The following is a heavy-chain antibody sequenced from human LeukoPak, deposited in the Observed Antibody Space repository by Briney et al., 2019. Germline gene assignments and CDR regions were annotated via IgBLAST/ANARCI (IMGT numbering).Heavy chain of an antibody. CDR3: MFWGTDKH. Sequence: GGSLSLSCAFSGSTFRTYWMNWVRQAPGKGPEWVANINPGGNEIRSVDSVKGRFIISRDNANNSLDLQMSSLRVEDTAVYNCMFWGTDKHWGQGILVTVAS. D-gene: IGHD3-10*02. V-gene: IGHV3-7*01. CDR1: GSTFRTYW. J-gene: IGHJ4*02. CDR2: INPGGNEI.